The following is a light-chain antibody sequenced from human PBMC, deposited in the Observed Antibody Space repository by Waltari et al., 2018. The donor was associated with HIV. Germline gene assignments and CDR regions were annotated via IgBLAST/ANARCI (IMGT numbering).Light chain of an antibody. J-gene: IGKJ3*01. CDR1: QSVSKNY. CDR3: QQYGSSPCT. Sequence: EIVLTQSPGTLSLSPGERATLSCRASQSVSKNYLAWYQQKSGQAPRLLIYGASSRPTGIADRFSGSGSGTDFTLTISRLEPEDFAVYYCQQYGSSPCTFGPGTKVDVK. CDR2: GAS. V-gene: IGKV3-20*01.